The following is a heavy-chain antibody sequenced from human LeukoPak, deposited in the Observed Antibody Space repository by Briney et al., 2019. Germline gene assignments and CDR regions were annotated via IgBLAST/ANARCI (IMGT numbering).Heavy chain of an antibody. D-gene: IGHD3-10*01. Sequence: GASVKVSCKASGGTFSSYAISWVRQAPGQGLEWMGRIIPILGIANYAQKFQGRVTITADKSTSTAYMELSSLRSEDTAVYYCAREGRHGDFDYWGQGTLVTVSS. V-gene: IGHV1-69*04. J-gene: IGHJ4*02. CDR2: IIPILGIA. CDR1: GGTFSSYA. CDR3: AREGRHGDFDY.